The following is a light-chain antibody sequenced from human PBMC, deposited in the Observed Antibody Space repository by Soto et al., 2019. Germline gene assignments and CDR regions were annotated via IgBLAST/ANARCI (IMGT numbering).Light chain of an antibody. J-gene: IGKJ5*01. CDR2: DAS. V-gene: IGKV3-11*01. CDR1: QTVGRY. Sequence: DIVLTQSPATLSLSPGDRVTLSCRASQTVGRYLSWYQHSPGQGPRLLVYDASNRATGVPARFSGSGSETGLTLTISSLEPEDFGVYYCQQRLHWPVTFGQGTRLEIK. CDR3: QQRLHWPVT.